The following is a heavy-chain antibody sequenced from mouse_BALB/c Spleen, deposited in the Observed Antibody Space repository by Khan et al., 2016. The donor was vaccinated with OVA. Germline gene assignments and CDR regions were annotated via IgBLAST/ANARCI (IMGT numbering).Heavy chain of an antibody. D-gene: IGHD2-4*01. V-gene: IGHV3-8*02. CDR3: ARYDYDYDGAFAY. J-gene: IGHJ3*01. CDR1: GDSITSGY. Sequence: VQLQQSGPSLVKPSQTLSLTCSVTGDSITSGYWNWIRKFPGNKLEYMGYISYSGSTYYNPSLISRISITRDTSKNQYYLQLNSVTTEDTATYYCARYDYDYDGAFAYWGQGTLVTVSA. CDR2: ISYSGST.